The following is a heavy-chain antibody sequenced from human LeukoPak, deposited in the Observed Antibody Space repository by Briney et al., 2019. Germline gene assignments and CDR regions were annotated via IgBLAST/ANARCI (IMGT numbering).Heavy chain of an antibody. CDR2: ISGSGGST. V-gene: IGHV3-23*01. Sequence: GGSLRLSSAASGFTFSSYAMSWVRQAPGKGLEWVSAISGSGGSTYYADSVKGRFTISRDNSKNTLYLQMNRLRAEDTAVYYCAKAPAAGQLNYFDYWGQGTLVTVSS. J-gene: IGHJ4*02. CDR3: AKAPAAGQLNYFDY. CDR1: GFTFSSYA. D-gene: IGHD6-13*01.